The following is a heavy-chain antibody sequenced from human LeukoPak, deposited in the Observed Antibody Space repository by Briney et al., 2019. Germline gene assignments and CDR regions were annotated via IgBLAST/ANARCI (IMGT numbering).Heavy chain of an antibody. J-gene: IGHJ4*02. CDR3: ARHPRLYCSSTSCYDYYFDY. V-gene: IGHV4-39*01. CDR2: IYYSGST. Sequence: SETLSLTCTVSGGSISSSSYYWGWIRQPPGKGLEWIGSIYYSGSTYYNPSLKSRVTISVDTSKNQFSLKLSSVTAEDTAVYYCARHPRLYCSSTSCYDYYFDYWGQGTLVTVSS. D-gene: IGHD2-2*01. CDR1: GGSISSSSYY.